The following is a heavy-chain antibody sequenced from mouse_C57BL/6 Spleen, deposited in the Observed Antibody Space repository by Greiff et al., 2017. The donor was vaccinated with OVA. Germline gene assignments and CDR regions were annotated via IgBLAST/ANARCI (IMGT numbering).Heavy chain of an antibody. CDR2: ISYDGSN. CDR1: GYSITSGYY. Sequence: EVKLQQSGPGLVKPSQSLSLTCSVTGYSITSGYYWNWIRQFPGNKLEWMGYISYDGSNNYNPSLKNRISITRDTSKNQFFLKLNSVTTEDTATYYCARELEGKNFDYWGQGTTLTVSS. J-gene: IGHJ2*01. V-gene: IGHV3-6*01. CDR3: ARELEGKNFDY.